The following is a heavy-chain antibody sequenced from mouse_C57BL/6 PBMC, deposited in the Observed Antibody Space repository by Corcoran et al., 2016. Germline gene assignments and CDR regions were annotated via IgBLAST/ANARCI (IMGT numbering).Heavy chain of an antibody. J-gene: IGHJ1*03. CDR1: GYTFTGYW. Sequence: QVQLQQSGAELMKPGASVKLSCKATGYTFTGYWIEWVKQMPGHGLEWIGEILPGSGSTNYNEKFKGKATFTAYTSSNTAYMQISSMTTEDAAIYYCARTGTGYWYFDVWGTGITVTVSA. CDR3: ARTGTGYWYFDV. V-gene: IGHV1-9*01. D-gene: IGHD4-1*01. CDR2: ILPGSGST.